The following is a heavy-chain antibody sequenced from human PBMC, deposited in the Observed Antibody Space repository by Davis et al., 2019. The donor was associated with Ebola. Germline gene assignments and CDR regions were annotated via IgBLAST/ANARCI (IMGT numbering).Heavy chain of an antibody. CDR3: ARAQFPTTSDH. V-gene: IGHV1-18*04. J-gene: IGHJ4*02. Sequence: ASAKVSCKTSAYTFTNYFLHWVRQAPGQGLEWMGWINPHNGNTNYAQNVQGRVIMTSDTATTTAYMEVGSLRSDDTAVYYCARAQFPTTSDHWGQGTLVTVSS. D-gene: IGHD1-1*01. CDR2: INPHNGNT. CDR1: AYTFTNYF.